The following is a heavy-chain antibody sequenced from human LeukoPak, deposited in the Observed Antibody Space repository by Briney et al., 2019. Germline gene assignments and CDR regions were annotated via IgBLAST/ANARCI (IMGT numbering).Heavy chain of an antibody. CDR1: GFTFSSYA. D-gene: IGHD4-17*01. CDR2: ISGSGGST. J-gene: IGHJ4*02. Sequence: PGGSLRLSSAASGFTFSSYAMSWVRQAPGKGLEWVSAISGSGGSTYYADSVKGRFTISRDNSKNTLYLQMNSLRAEDTAVYYCAKAKDYGDYYFDYWGQGTLVTVSS. V-gene: IGHV3-23*01. CDR3: AKAKDYGDYYFDY.